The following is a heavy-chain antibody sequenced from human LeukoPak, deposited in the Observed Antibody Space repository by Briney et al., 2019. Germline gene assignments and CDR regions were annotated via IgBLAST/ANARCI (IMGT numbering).Heavy chain of an antibody. CDR1: GFTFSNAW. CDR2: IKSKTDGGTT. V-gene: IGHV3-15*07. D-gene: IGHD1-26*01. CDR3: ARDPVGATNYYYGMDV. J-gene: IGHJ6*02. Sequence: PGGSLRLSCAASGFTFSNAWMNWVRQAPGKGLEWVGRIKSKTDGGTTDYAAPVKGRFTISRDDSKNTLYLQMNSLRAEDTAVYYCARDPVGATNYYYGMDVWGRGTTVTVSS.